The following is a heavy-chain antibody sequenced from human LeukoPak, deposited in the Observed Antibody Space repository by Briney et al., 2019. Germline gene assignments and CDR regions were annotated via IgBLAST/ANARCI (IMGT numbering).Heavy chain of an antibody. CDR2: ISYDGSNK. CDR3: AKVAVVGYYGSGSSFDY. Sequence: GRSLRLSCAAPGFTFSSYGMHWVRQAPGKGLEWVAVISYDGSNKYYADSVKGRFTISRDNSKNTLYLQMNSLRAEDTAVYYCAKVAVVGYYGSGSSFDYWGQGTLVTVSS. V-gene: IGHV3-30*18. D-gene: IGHD3-10*01. J-gene: IGHJ4*02. CDR1: GFTFSSYG.